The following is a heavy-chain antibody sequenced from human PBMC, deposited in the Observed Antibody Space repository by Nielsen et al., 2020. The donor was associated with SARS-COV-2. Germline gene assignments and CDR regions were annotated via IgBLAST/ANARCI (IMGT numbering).Heavy chain of an antibody. J-gene: IGHJ3*02. CDR2: ISSSSSYI. V-gene: IGHV3-21*01. CDR3: ARDGRTYYDIFTAGGSAFDI. Sequence: ESLKISCAASGFTFSSFSLNWVRQAPGKGLEWVSSISSSSSYIYYADSVKGRFTISRDNAKNSLYLQMNSLRAEDTAVYYCARDGRTYYDIFTAGGSAFDIWGQAKMVTVSS. CDR1: GFTFSSFS. D-gene: IGHD3-9*01.